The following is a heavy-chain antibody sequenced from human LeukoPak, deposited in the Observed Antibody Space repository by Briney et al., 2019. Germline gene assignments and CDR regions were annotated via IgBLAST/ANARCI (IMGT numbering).Heavy chain of an antibody. V-gene: IGHV4-39*01. CDR3: ARQGPGRWEPQFDY. J-gene: IGHJ4*02. Sequence: KPSETLSLTCTVSGGSISSSSYYWGWICQPPGKGLEWIGSIYYSGSTYYNPSLKSRVTISVDTPKNQFSLKLSSVTAADTAVYYCARQGPGRWEPQFDYWGQGTLVTVSS. D-gene: IGHD1-26*01. CDR2: IYYSGST. CDR1: GGSISSSSYY.